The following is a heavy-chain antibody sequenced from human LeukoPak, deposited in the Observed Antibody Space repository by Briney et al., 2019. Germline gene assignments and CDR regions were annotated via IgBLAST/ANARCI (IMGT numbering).Heavy chain of an antibody. CDR1: GGSISSSSYY. V-gene: IGHV4-39*01. J-gene: IGHJ4*02. CDR3: ARHSYYDSSGYYYFDY. Sequence: SETLSLTCTVPGGSISSSSYYWGWIRQPPGKGLEWIGSIYYSGSTHYNPSLKSRVTISVDTSKNQFSLKLSSVTAADTAVYYCARHSYYDSSGYYYFDYWGQGTLVTVSS. D-gene: IGHD3-22*01. CDR2: IYYSGST.